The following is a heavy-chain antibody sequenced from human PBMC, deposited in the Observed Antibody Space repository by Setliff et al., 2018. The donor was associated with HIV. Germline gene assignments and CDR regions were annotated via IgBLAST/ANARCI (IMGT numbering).Heavy chain of an antibody. Sequence: PSETLSLTCTVSDASITADTFYWNWLRQPPGKGPEWIGYIHNSGTTHYNPAFESRLIISLDMSNNRFSLNLASVTAADTAVYYCAREPHELRYFDWLLYPAYYYYGMDVWGQGTTVTVSS. CDR2: IHNSGTT. CDR3: AREPHELRYFDWLLYPAYYYYGMDV. V-gene: IGHV4-30-4*08. J-gene: IGHJ6*02. CDR1: DASITADTFY. D-gene: IGHD3-9*01.